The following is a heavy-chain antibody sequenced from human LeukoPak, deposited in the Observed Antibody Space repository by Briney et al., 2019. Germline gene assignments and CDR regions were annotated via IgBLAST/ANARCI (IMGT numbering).Heavy chain of an antibody. CDR3: ARRSMDGGYFDY. V-gene: IGHV1-18*01. D-gene: IGHD6-6*01. J-gene: IGHJ4*02. CDR1: GYTFTSYG. CDR2: ISAYNGNT. Sequence: ASVKVSCKASGYTFTSYGISWVRQAPGQGLEWVGWISAYNGNTNYAQKLQGRVTMTTDTSTSTAYMELRSLRSDDTAVYYCARRSMDGGYFDYWGQGTLVTVSS.